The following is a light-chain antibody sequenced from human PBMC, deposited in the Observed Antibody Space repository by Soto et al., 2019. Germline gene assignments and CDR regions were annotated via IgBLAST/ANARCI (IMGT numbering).Light chain of an antibody. V-gene: IGKV3-20*01. Sequence: DIVLTQSPGTLSLSPGERDTLSCRASQSVSSSYLARYQQKPGQAPRLLIYGASSRATGSPGRFSGSGSGTDFTLTISRLEPEDCAVYYCQQYGRSPFTFGPGTKVDIK. CDR2: GAS. CDR3: QQYGRSPFT. J-gene: IGKJ3*01. CDR1: QSVSSSY.